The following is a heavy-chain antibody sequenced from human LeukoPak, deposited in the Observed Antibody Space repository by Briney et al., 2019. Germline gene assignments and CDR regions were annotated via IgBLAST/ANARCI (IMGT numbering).Heavy chain of an antibody. CDR3: ARNTYYYDSSGYFGVDDAFDI. CDR1: GFMFTDYY. Sequence: GGSLRLSCAASGFMFTDYYMSWVRQAPGKGLEWVSVIYSGGSTYYADSVKGRFTISRDNSKNTLYLQMNSLRAEDTAVYYCARNTYYYDSSGYFGVDDAFDIWGQGTMVTVSS. CDR2: IYSGGST. V-gene: IGHV3-66*01. J-gene: IGHJ3*02. D-gene: IGHD3-22*01.